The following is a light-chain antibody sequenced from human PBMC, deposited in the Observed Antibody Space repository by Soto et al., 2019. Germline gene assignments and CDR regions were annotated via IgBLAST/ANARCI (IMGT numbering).Light chain of an antibody. CDR1: SSDVGSYNL. V-gene: IGLV2-23*01. CDR3: CSYAAGDSAV. Sequence: QSVLTQPASVSGSPGQSITISCTGTSSDVGSYNLVSWYQQHPGKAPKLMIFEGSKRPSGVSNRFSGSKSGNTASLTISGLQAEDEADYYCCSYAAGDSAVFGGGTKLTVL. J-gene: IGLJ7*01. CDR2: EGS.